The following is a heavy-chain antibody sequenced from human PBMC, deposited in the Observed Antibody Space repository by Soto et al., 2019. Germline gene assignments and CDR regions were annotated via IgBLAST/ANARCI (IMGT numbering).Heavy chain of an antibody. CDR1: GGTFSSYA. CDR2: IIPIFGTA. J-gene: IGHJ4*02. V-gene: IGHV1-69*13. CDR3: ARGYDSSGYFFY. Sequence: ASVKVSCKASGGTFSSYAISWVRQAPGQGLEWMGGIIPIFGTANYAQKFQGRVTITADESTSTAYMGLSSLRSEDTAVYYCARGYDSSGYFFYWGQGTLVTVSS. D-gene: IGHD3-22*01.